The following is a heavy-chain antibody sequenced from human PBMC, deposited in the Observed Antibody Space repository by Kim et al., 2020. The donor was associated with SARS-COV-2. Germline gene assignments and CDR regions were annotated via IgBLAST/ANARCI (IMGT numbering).Heavy chain of an antibody. V-gene: IGHV4-4*07. CDR2: IYTSGST. J-gene: IGHJ4*02. CDR3: ARVVGAAAGTQTFFDY. Sequence: SETLSLTCTVSGGSISSYYWSWIRQPAGKGLEWIGRIYTSGSTNYNPSLKSRVTMSVDTSKNQFSLKLSSVTAADTAVYYCARVVGAAAGTQTFFDYWGQGTLVTVSS. CDR1: GGSISSYY. D-gene: IGHD6-13*01.